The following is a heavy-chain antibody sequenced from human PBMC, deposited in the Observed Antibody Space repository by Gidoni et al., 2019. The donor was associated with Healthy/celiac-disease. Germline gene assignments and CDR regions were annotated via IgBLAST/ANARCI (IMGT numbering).Heavy chain of an antibody. Sequence: QVQLVQSGAEVKKPGASVKVSCKASGYTFTSYYMHWVRKAPGQGLEWMGIINPSGGSTSYAKKFQGRVTMTRDTSTSTVYMELSSLRSEDTAVYYCARDRTVAGLDYWGQGTLVTVSS. V-gene: IGHV1-46*01. D-gene: IGHD6-19*01. CDR3: ARDRTVAGLDY. CDR2: INPSGGST. J-gene: IGHJ4*02. CDR1: GYTFTSYY.